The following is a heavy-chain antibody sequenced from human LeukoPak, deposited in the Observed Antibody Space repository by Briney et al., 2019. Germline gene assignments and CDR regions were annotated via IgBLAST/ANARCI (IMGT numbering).Heavy chain of an antibody. J-gene: IGHJ4*02. D-gene: IGHD3-10*01. Sequence: SETLSLTCTVSGGSISSGSYYWSWIRQPAGKGLEWIGRIYTSGSTNYNPSLKSRVTISVDTSKNQFSLKLSSVTAADTAVYYCARRSAYYGSGSYGYWGQGTLVTVSS. CDR3: ARRSAYYGSGSYGY. V-gene: IGHV4-61*02. CDR2: IYTSGST. CDR1: GGSISSGSYY.